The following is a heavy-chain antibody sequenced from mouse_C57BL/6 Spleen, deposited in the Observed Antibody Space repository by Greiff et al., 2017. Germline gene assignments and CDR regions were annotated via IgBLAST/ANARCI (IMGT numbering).Heavy chain of an antibody. V-gene: IGHV5-17*01. CDR3: ARGPIYYDYDEGYAMDD. D-gene: IGHD2-4*01. CDR2: ISSGSRTI. J-gene: IGHJ4*01. Sequence: EVKLVESGGGLVKPGGSLKLSCAASGFTFSDYGMHWVRQAPEKGLEWVAYISSGSRTIYYSDTVTGRFTISRDNAKNTMFLQMTSLRSEDTAMYYCARGPIYYDYDEGYAMDDWGKGTSVTVSS. CDR1: GFTFSDYG.